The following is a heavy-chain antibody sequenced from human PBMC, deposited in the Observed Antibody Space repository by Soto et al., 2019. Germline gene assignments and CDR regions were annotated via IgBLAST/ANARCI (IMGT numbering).Heavy chain of an antibody. D-gene: IGHD4-17*01. CDR1: GGSISSGGYY. V-gene: IGHV4-31*03. CDR3: ASTVTTADAFDI. CDR2: SYYSGST. Sequence: QVQLQESGLGLVKPSQTLSLTCTVSGGSISSGGYYWGWIRQHPGEGLEWIGYSYYSGSTYYNPSLESRVTIAVDTSKNQFALKLSSVTAAYTAVYDCASTVTTADAFDIWGQGPMVTVSS. J-gene: IGHJ3*02.